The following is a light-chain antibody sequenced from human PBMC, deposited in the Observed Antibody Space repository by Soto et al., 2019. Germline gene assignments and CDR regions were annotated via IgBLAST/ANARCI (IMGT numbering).Light chain of an antibody. J-gene: IGLJ3*02. CDR3: LLYFGSAQV. CDR2: STS. V-gene: IGLV7-43*01. CDR1: TGAVTSVSY. Sequence: QAVVTQEPSLTVSPGGTVTLTCASSTGAVTSVSYPNWVQQKPGQAPRALIYSTSNSHSWTPARFSGSLLGGKAALTLSGVQPEDEALYYCLLYFGSAQVFGGGTKLTVL.